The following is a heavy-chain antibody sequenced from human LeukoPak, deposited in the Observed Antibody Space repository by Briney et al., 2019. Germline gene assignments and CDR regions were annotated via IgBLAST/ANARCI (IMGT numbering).Heavy chain of an antibody. CDR1: GYTFTGYY. V-gene: IGHV1-2*02. CDR3: ARGGMVRGVFRQNYFDY. J-gene: IGHJ4*02. CDR2: INPNSGGT. D-gene: IGHD3-10*01. Sequence: ASVKVSCKASGYTFTGYYMHWVRQAPGQGLEWMGWINPNSGGTNYAQKFQGRVTMTRDTSISTAYMELSRLRSDDTAVYYCARGGMVRGVFRQNYFDYWGQGTLVTVSS.